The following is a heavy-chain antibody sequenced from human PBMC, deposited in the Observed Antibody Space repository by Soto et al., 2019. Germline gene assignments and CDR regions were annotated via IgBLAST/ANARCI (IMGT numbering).Heavy chain of an antibody. CDR3: ARDVESGRSQYYYYYYGMDV. Sequence: GGSLRLSCAASGFTFSSYAMHWVRQAPGKGLEWVAVISYDGSNKYYADSVKGRFTISRDNSKNTLYLQMNSLRAEDTAVYYCARDVESGRSQYYYYYYGMDVWGQGTTVTVSS. CDR1: GFTFSSYA. D-gene: IGHD1-26*01. CDR2: ISYDGSNK. J-gene: IGHJ6*02. V-gene: IGHV3-30-3*01.